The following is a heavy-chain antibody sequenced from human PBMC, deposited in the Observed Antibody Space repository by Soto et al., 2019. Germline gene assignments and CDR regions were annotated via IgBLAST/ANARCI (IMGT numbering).Heavy chain of an antibody. D-gene: IGHD3-9*01. CDR2: ISWDGGST. J-gene: IGHJ4*02. CDR3: AKDIGSCDWFLGD. CDR1: GFTFDDYT. Sequence: EVQLVESGGVVVQPGGSLRLSCAASGFTFDDYTMHWVRQAPGKGLEWVSLISWDGGSTYYADSVKGRFTISRDNSKNSLYLQMNSLRTEDTALYYCAKDIGSCDWFLGDWGQGTLVTVSS. V-gene: IGHV3-43*01.